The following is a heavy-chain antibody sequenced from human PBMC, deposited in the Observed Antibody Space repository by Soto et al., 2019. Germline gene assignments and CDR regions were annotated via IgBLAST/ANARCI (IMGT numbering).Heavy chain of an antibody. Sequence: PSETLSLTCTVSGGSISTYYWSWIRQPPGGTLEWIGYIYASGATTYNPSLESRVTMSVDMPNNKFSLELTSLTAADTAVYYCARSHSFDGSIYHYYFDFWGQGTLVTVSS. V-gene: IGHV4-59*01. CDR2: IYASGAT. D-gene: IGHD3-10*01. J-gene: IGHJ4*02. CDR1: GGSISTYY. CDR3: ARSHSFDGSIYHYYFDF.